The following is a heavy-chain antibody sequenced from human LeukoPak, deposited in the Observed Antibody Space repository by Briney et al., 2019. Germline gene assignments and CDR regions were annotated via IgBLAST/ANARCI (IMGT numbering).Heavy chain of an antibody. J-gene: IGHJ4*02. D-gene: IGHD1-26*01. CDR1: GGTFSSYA. Sequence: GSSVKVSCKASGGTFSSYAISWVRQAPGQGLEWMGRIIPILGIANYAQKFQGRVTITADKPTSTAYMELSGLRSEDTAVYYCASASGSYQHPYFDYWGQGTLVTVSS. CDR2: IIPILGIA. V-gene: IGHV1-69*04. CDR3: ASASGSYQHPYFDY.